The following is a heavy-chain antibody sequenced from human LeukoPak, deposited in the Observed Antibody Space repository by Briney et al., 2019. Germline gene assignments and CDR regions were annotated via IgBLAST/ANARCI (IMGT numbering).Heavy chain of an antibody. Sequence: SETLSLTCAVYGGSFSGYYWSWIRQPPGKGLEWIGEINHSGSTNYNPSLKSRVTISVDTSKNQFSLKLSSVTAADTAVYYCAREGRYCGGDCYLYYYYGMDVWGQGTTVTVSS. D-gene: IGHD2-21*02. V-gene: IGHV4-34*01. CDR2: INHSGST. J-gene: IGHJ6*02. CDR1: GGSFSGYY. CDR3: AREGRYCGGDCYLYYYYGMDV.